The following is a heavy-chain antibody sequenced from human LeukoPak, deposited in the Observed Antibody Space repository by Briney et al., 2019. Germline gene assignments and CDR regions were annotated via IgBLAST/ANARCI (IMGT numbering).Heavy chain of an antibody. CDR1: GGTFSSYA. CDR3: ATARGYSGSYYDY. D-gene: IGHD1-26*01. V-gene: IGHV1-24*01. Sequence: ASVKVSCKASGGTFSSYAISWVRQAPGKGLEWMGGFDPEDGETIYAQKFQGRVTMTEDTSTDTAYMELSSPRSEDTAVYYCATARGYSGSYYDYWGQGTLVTVSS. CDR2: FDPEDGET. J-gene: IGHJ4*02.